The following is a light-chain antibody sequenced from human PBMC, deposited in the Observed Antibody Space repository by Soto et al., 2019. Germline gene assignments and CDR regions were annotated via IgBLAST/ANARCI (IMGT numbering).Light chain of an antibody. Sequence: QSALTQPASVSGSPGQSITISCTGTSSDVGSYNLVSWYQQYPGKAPKLMLYEGSKRPSGVSNRFSGSKSGNTASLTISGLQAEDEADDDRCSYAGSSTHAVFGGGTQLTVL. J-gene: IGLJ7*01. CDR3: CSYAGSSTHAV. CDR2: EGS. CDR1: SSDVGSYNL. V-gene: IGLV2-23*01.